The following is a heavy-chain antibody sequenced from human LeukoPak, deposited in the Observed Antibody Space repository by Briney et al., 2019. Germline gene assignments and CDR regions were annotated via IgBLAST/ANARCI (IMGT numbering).Heavy chain of an antibody. CDR2: ISYDGSNK. Sequence: GRSLRLSCAASGFTFSSYAMHWVRQAPGKGLEWVAVISYDGSNKYYADSVKGRFTISRDNSKNTLYLQMNSLRAEDTAVYYCARSKALRLDDIYYWGQGTLVTVSS. CDR3: ARSKALRLDDIYY. CDR1: GFTFSSYA. D-gene: IGHD3-9*01. V-gene: IGHV3-30-3*01. J-gene: IGHJ4*02.